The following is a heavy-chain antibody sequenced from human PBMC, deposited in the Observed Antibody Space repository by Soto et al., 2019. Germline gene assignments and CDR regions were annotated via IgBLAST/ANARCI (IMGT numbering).Heavy chain of an antibody. CDR3: ATLNYAYYYMGV. CDR2: IHYGGST. Sequence: SETLSLTCTVSGDSISSTSYYWGWIRQPPGKGLEWIGTIHYGGSTYYNPSLTSRVTISIDTSKNQFSLKLNSVTAADTAVYYCATLNYAYYYMGVWGKGTTVTVSS. CDR1: GDSISSTSYY. V-gene: IGHV4-39*01. J-gene: IGHJ6*03.